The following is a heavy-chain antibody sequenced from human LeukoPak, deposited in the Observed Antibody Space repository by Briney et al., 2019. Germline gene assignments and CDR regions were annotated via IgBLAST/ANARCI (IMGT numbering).Heavy chain of an antibody. J-gene: IGHJ5*02. Sequence: ASVKVSCKASGYTFTGYYMHWVRQAPGQGLEWMGWINPNSGGTNYAQKFQGRVTMTRDTSISTAYMELSRLRSDDTAVYYCARVRQQLVPYWFDPWGQGTLVTVSS. CDR1: GYTFTGYY. D-gene: IGHD6-13*01. CDR3: ARVRQQLVPYWFDP. CDR2: INPNSGGT. V-gene: IGHV1-2*02.